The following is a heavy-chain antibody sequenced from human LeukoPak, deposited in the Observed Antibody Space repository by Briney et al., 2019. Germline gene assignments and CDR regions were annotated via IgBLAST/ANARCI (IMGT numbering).Heavy chain of an antibody. CDR2: INPNSGGT. V-gene: IGHV1-2*02. Sequence: RASVKVSCKASGYTFTGYYMHWVRQAPGQGLEWMGWINPNSGGTNYAQKFQGRVTMTRDTSISTAYMELSRLRSDDTAVYYCARDFVTMVRGTAPNWGQGTLVTVSS. CDR3: ARDFVTMVRGTAPN. J-gene: IGHJ4*02. D-gene: IGHD3-10*01. CDR1: GYTFTGYY.